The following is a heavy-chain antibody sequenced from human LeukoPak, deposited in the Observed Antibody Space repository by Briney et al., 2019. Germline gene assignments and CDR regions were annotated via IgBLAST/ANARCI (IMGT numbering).Heavy chain of an antibody. CDR3: ARHSGSYPYFDY. CDR1: GFSFRDYY. V-gene: IGHV3-11*03. J-gene: IGHJ4*02. Sequence: TGGSLRLSCEGSGFSFRDYYMSWIRQTPGKGLEWVSYISNSGTDTNYADSVKGRFTISRDNAKNSLYLQMNSLRAEDTAVYYCARHSGSYPYFDYWGQGTLVTVSS. CDR2: ISNSGTDT. D-gene: IGHD1-26*01.